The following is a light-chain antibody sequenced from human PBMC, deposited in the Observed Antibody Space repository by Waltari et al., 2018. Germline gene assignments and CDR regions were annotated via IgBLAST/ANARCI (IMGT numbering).Light chain of an antibody. CDR1: SSDVGGYNY. CDR3: SSYTSSYTLV. J-gene: IGLJ1*01. CDR2: DVS. V-gene: IGLV2-14*01. Sequence: QSAMTQPASVSGSPGQSITISCTGTSSDVGGYNYVSWYQQYPGKAPKRIIYDVSNRPSGVSNRFSGSKSGNTASLTISGLQAEDEADYYCSSYTSSYTLVFGTGTKVTVL.